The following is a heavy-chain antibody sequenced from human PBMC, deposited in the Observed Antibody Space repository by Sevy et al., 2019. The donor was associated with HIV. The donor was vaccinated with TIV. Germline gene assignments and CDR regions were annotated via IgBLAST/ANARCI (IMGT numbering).Heavy chain of an antibody. CDR1: GFTFNIYS. CDR3: ARASQQLVLLREYYFDY. Sequence: GGSLRLSCAASGFTFNIYSMNRVRQAPGKGLEWVSSISSSSSYIYYADSLKGRFTVSRDNAKNSLYLQMNSLRAEDTAVYYCARASQQLVLLREYYFDYWGQGTLVTVSS. CDR2: ISSSSSYI. D-gene: IGHD6-13*01. V-gene: IGHV3-21*01. J-gene: IGHJ4*02.